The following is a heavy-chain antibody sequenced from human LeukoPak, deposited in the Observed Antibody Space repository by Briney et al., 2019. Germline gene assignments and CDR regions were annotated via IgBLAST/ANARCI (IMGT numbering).Heavy chain of an antibody. CDR2: IYTSGST. CDR1: GGSISSYY. D-gene: IGHD3-3*01. Sequence: SETLSLTCTVSGGSISSYYWSWIRQPAGKGLEWIGRIYTSGSTTYNPSLKSRVTMSVDTSKNQLSLKLSSVTAADTAVYYCARVVRFLEWLLLDKYYYYYMDVWGKGTTVTVSS. J-gene: IGHJ6*03. V-gene: IGHV4-4*07. CDR3: ARVVRFLEWLLLDKYYYYYMDV.